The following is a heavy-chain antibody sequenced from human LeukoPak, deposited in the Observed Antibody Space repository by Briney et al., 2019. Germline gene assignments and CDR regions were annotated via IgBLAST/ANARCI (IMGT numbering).Heavy chain of an antibody. J-gene: IGHJ4*02. CDR3: ARVTAHGPTGTAYCFDY. D-gene: IGHD1-1*01. V-gene: IGHV4-61*01. CDR1: GGSISSSSYY. CDR2: IYYSGST. Sequence: SETLSLTCTVSGGSISSSSYYWSWIRQPPGKGLEWIGYIYYSGSTNYNPSLKSRVTISVDTSKNQFSLKLSSVTAADTAVYYCARVTAHGPTGTAYCFDYWGQGTLVTVSS.